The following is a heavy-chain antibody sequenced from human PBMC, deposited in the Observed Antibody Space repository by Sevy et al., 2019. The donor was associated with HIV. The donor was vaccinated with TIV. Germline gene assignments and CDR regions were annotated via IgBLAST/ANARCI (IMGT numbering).Heavy chain of an antibody. D-gene: IGHD5-18*01. CDR1: GGTFSSYA. CDR3: ARGITSMFGGGYYFDY. CDR2: IIPIFGTA. J-gene: IGHJ4*02. Sequence: ASVKVSCKASGGTFSSYAISWVRQAPGQGLEWMGGIIPIFGTANYAQKFQGRVTITADESTSTTYMELSSLRSEDTAVYFWARGITSMFGGGYYFDYWGQGTLVTVSS. V-gene: IGHV1-69*13.